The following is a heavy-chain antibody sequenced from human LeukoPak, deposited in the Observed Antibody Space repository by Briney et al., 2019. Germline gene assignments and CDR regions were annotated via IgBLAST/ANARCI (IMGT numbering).Heavy chain of an antibody. CDR2: ISYDGSNK. D-gene: IGHD6-19*01. CDR1: GFTFSSYA. V-gene: IGHV3-30-3*01. J-gene: IGHJ3*02. CDR3: ACRSGIAVAGTALGAFDI. Sequence: GGSLRLSCAASGFTFSSYAMHWVRQAPGKGLEWVAFISYDGSNKYYADSVKGRFTISRDNSKNTLYLQMNSLRAEDTAVYYCACRSGIAVAGTALGAFDIWGQGTMVTVSS.